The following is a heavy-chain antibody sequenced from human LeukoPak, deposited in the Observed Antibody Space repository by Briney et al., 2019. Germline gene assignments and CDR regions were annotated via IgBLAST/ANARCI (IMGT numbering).Heavy chain of an antibody. D-gene: IGHD2-21*02. CDR2: KKKNESEK. J-gene: IGHJ3*02. Sequence: PGGSLRLSCAASGFTFSSYWMSWVRQAPGKGLEWVANKKKNESEKYYVDSVKGRFTISRDNAKNSLYLQMNSLRAEDTAVYYCARDIGLAYCGGDCSPKAAFDIWGQGTMVTVSS. V-gene: IGHV3-7*01. CDR3: ARDIGLAYCGGDCSPKAAFDI. CDR1: GFTFSSYW.